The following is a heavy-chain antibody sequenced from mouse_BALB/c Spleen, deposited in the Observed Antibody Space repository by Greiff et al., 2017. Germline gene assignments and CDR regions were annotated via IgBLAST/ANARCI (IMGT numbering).Heavy chain of an antibody. J-gene: IGHJ3*01. CDR1: GFTFSSFG. Sequence: EVQGVESGGGLVQPGGSRKLSCAASGFTFSSFGMHWVRQAPEKGLEWVAYISSGSSTIYYADTVKGRFTISRDNPKNTLFLQRTSLRSEDTAMYYCARKDGNTGFAYWGQGTLVTVAA. V-gene: IGHV5-17*02. CDR3: ARKDGNTGFAY. D-gene: IGHD2-3*01. CDR2: ISSGSSTI.